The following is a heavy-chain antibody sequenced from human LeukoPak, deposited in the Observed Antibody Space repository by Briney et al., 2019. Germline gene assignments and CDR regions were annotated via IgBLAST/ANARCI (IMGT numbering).Heavy chain of an antibody. V-gene: IGHV3-23*01. D-gene: IGHD6-19*01. CDR3: AKRAVEKASDY. J-gene: IGHJ4*02. Sequence: GGSLRLSCAASGFTFSSYAMTWVRQAPGKGLQWVSSITSGGSTYYADSVKGRFTISRDDSKNTLYLQLNSLRAEDTAVYYCAKRAVEKASDYWGQGTLVTVSS. CDR1: GFTFSSYA. CDR2: ITSGGST.